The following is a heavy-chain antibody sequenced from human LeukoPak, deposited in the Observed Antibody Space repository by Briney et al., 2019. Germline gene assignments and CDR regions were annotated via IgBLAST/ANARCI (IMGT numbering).Heavy chain of an antibody. D-gene: IGHD3-16*01. V-gene: IGHV1-8*01. CDR3: ARGRLRWSTRWFDP. CDR1: GYTFTSYD. CDR2: MNSNSGNT. Sequence: ASVKVSCKASGYTFTSYDINWVRQATGQGLEWMGWMNSNSGNTGYAQKFQGRVTMTRNTSISTAYMELSSLRSEDTAVYYCARGRLRWSTRWFDPWGQGTLVTVSS. J-gene: IGHJ5*02.